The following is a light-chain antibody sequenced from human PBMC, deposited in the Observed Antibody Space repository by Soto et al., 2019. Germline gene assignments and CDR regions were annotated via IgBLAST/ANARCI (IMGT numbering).Light chain of an antibody. V-gene: IGKV3-15*01. CDR2: SAS. CDR3: QQYNNWWT. J-gene: IGKJ1*01. CDR1: QRISSR. Sequence: LMTQSPATLSISPVARATLSCRASQRISSRLAWYQQSPGQDPRLLIYSASTRATGIPARFSGSGSGTEFTLTISSLQSEEFAVDYCQQYNNWWTFGNGSKVAIK.